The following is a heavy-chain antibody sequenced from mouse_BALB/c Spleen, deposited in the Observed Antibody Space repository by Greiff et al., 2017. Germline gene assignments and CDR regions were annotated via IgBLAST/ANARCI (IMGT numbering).Heavy chain of an antibody. J-gene: IGHJ1*01. V-gene: IGHV5-17*02. CDR2: ISSGSSTI. Sequence: EVQLQESGGGLVQPGGSRKLSCAASGFTFSSFGMHWVRQAPEKGLEWVAYISSGSSTIYYADTVKGRFTISRDNPKNTLFLQMTSLRSEDTAMYYCARGGVYGYEKYFDVWGAGTTVTVSS. CDR1: GFTFSSFG. D-gene: IGHD2-2*01. CDR3: ARGGVYGYEKYFDV.